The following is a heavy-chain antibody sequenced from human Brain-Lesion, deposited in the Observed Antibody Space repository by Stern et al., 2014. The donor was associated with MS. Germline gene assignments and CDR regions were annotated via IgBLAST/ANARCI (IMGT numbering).Heavy chain of an antibody. CDR1: GFRFSSYA. CDR2: ISASGGST. J-gene: IGHJ3*02. D-gene: IGHD3-16*02. Sequence: EVQLVESGGGFVQPGGSLRLSCAASGFRFSSYAMSWVRQTPGKGLAWVSGISASGGSTYYADSVKGRFTISRDKSKNTLFLQMNSLRAEDTAVYYCAKGVWGSYLNAFDMWGQGTMVTVSS. V-gene: IGHV3-23*04. CDR3: AKGVWGSYLNAFDM.